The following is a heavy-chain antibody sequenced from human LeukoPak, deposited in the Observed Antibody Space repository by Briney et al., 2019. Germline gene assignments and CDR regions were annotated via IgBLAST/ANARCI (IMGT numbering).Heavy chain of an antibody. CDR2: INAGNGNT. V-gene: IGHV1-3*03. D-gene: IGHD6-6*01. CDR3: ARGEQLPNRYPFDY. J-gene: IGHJ4*02. CDR1: GYTFTSYA. Sequence: ASVKVSCKASGYTFTSYAMHWVRQAPGQRLEWMGWINAGNGNTKYSQEFQGRVTITRDTSASTAYMELSSLRSEDMAVYYCARGEQLPNRYPFDYWGQGTLVTVSS.